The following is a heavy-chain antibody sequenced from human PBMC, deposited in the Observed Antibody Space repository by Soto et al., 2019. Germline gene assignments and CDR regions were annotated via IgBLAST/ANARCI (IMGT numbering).Heavy chain of an antibody. CDR2: INHSGST. Sequence: PSETLSLTCTVSGGSISSYYWSWIRQPPGKGLEWIGTINHSGSTNYNPSLKSRVTISVDTSKNQFSLKLTSVTAADTAVYYCARDKITGLFDYWGQGTLVTVSS. J-gene: IGHJ4*02. V-gene: IGHV4-59*12. CDR1: GGSISSYY. D-gene: IGHD2-8*02. CDR3: ARDKITGLFDY.